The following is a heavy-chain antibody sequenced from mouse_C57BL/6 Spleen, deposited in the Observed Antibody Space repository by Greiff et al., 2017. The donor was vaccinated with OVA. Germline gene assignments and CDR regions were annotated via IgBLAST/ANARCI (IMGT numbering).Heavy chain of an antibody. CDR1: GYTFTSYW. D-gene: IGHD2-3*01. CDR3: ARDGYYREYYFDY. J-gene: IGHJ2*01. V-gene: IGHV1-64*01. CDR2: IHPNSGST. Sequence: QVQLQQPGAELVKPGASVKLSCKASGYTFTSYWMHWVKQRPGQGLEWIGMIHPNSGSTNYNEKFKSKAILTVDKSSSTAYMQLSSLTSEDSAVYYCARDGYYREYYFDYWGQGTTLTVSS.